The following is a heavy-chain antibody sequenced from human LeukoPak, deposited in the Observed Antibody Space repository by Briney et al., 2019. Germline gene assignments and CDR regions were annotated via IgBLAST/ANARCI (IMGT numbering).Heavy chain of an antibody. CDR2: IYYSGST. D-gene: IGHD6-13*01. CDR1: SDSISSSSYY. Sequence: SETLSLTCTVSSDSISSSSYYWGWIRQPPGKGLEWIGYIYYSGSTNYNPSLKSRVTISVDTSKNQFSLKLSSVTAADTAVYYCARSDSSSSLYFDYWGQGTLVTVSS. V-gene: IGHV4-61*05. J-gene: IGHJ4*02. CDR3: ARSDSSSSLYFDY.